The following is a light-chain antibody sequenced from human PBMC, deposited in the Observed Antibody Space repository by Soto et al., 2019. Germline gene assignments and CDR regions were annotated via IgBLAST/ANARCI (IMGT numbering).Light chain of an antibody. V-gene: IGLV2-14*01. CDR1: SSDVGGYNY. Sequence: QSALTQPAPVSGSPGQSITISCTGTSSDVGGYNYVSWYQQHPGKAPKLMIYEVSNRPSGVSNRFSGSKSGNTASLTISGVQAEDEADYYCSSYTTSSTRVFGTGTKVTVL. J-gene: IGLJ1*01. CDR2: EVS. CDR3: SSYTTSSTRV.